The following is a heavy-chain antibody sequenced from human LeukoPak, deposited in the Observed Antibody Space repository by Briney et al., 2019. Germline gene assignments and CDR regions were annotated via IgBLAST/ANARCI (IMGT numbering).Heavy chain of an antibody. CDR1: GFTFSSYA. CDR3: AKDQGYYDSSGYCDY. Sequence: PGRSLRLSCAASGFTFSSYAMHWVRQAPGKGLEWVAVISYDGSNKYYADSVKGRFTISRDNSKNTLYLQMNSLRAEDTAVYYCAKDQGYYDSSGYCDYWGQGTLVTVSS. V-gene: IGHV3-30-3*01. CDR2: ISYDGSNK. D-gene: IGHD3-22*01. J-gene: IGHJ4*02.